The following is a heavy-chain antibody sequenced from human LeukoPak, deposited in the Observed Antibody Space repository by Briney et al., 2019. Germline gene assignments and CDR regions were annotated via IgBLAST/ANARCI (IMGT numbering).Heavy chain of an antibody. V-gene: IGHV1-2*02. Sequence: ASVKVSCKASGYTFTGYYMHWVRQAPGQGLEWMGWINPNSGGTNYAQKFQGRVTMTRDTSISTAYMELSSLRSEDTAVYYCARGPYGAVAGTFGDLDYWGQGTLVTVSS. CDR1: GYTFTGYY. D-gene: IGHD6-19*01. J-gene: IGHJ4*02. CDR2: INPNSGGT. CDR3: ARGPYGAVAGTFGDLDY.